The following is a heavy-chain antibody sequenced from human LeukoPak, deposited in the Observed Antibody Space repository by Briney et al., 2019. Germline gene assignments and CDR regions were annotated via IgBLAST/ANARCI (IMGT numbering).Heavy chain of an antibody. CDR3: ARYYYHSSGYPGPFDL. CDR2: INPNSGGT. V-gene: IGHV1-2*06. Sequence: ASVKVSCKASGYTFTGYYMHWVRQAPGQGFEWMGRINPNSGGTNYAQKFQGRVTMTRDTSISPAYMELSRLRSDDTAVYYCARYYYHSSGYPGPFDLWGQGTMVTVSS. D-gene: IGHD3-22*01. CDR1: GYTFTGYY. J-gene: IGHJ3*01.